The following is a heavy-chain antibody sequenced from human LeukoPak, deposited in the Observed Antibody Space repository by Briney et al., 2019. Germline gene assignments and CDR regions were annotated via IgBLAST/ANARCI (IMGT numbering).Heavy chain of an antibody. CDR1: GYTFTGYY. CDR3: ARDRRRITIFGVAMDAFDI. CDR2: INPNSGGT. J-gene: IGHJ3*02. Sequence: ASVEVSCKASGYTFTGYYMHWVRQAPGQGLEWMGWINPNSGGTNYAQKFQGRVTMTRDTSISTAYMELSRLRSDDTAVYYCARDRRRITIFGVAMDAFDIWGQGTMVTVSS. V-gene: IGHV1-2*02. D-gene: IGHD3-3*01.